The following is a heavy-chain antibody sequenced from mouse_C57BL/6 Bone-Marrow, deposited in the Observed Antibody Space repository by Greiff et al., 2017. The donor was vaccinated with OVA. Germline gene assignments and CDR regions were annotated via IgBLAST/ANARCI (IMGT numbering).Heavy chain of an antibody. CDR1: GYTFTSYT. Sequence: QVQLQQSGAELARPGASVKMSCKASGYTFTSYTMHWVKQRPGQGLEWIGYINPSSGYTKYNQKFKDKATLTADKSSSTAYMQLSSLTSEDSAVYYCYYYGSSAWCAYWGQGTLVTVSA. CDR2: INPSSGYT. V-gene: IGHV1-4*01. J-gene: IGHJ3*01. CDR3: YYYGSSAWCAY. D-gene: IGHD1-1*01.